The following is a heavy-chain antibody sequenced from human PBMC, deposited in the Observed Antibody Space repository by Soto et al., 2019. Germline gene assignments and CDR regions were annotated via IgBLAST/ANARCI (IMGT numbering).Heavy chain of an antibody. J-gene: IGHJ3*02. V-gene: IGHV3-23*01. Sequence: LRLSCAASGFIFNTYAMNWVRQAPGKGLEWVSAISSSGGGTFYAESVRGRFSISRDNSINTLYLQMSSLRTEDTAVYYCAHPRGYGVFDAVDIWGQGTMVTVSS. CDR3: AHPRGYGVFDAVDI. CDR2: ISSSGGGT. CDR1: GFIFNTYA. D-gene: IGHD4-17*01.